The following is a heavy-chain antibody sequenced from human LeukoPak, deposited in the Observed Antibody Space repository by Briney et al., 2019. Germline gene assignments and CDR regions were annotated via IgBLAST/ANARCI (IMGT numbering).Heavy chain of an antibody. V-gene: IGHV4-39*07. D-gene: IGHD7-27*01. CDR1: GGSISSSSYY. Sequence: SETLSLTCTVSGGSISSSSYYWGWIRQPPGKGLEWIGSIYYSGSTYYNPSLKSRVTISVDASKNQFSLKLSSVTAADTALYYCARDGDEVPTAIWGQGTLVTVSS. CDR2: IYYSGST. J-gene: IGHJ4*02. CDR3: ARDGDEVPTAI.